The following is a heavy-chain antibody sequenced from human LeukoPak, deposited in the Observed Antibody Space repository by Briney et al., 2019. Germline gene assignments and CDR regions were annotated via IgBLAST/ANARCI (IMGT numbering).Heavy chain of an antibody. V-gene: IGHV4-39*01. CDR3: ARLGRYFDWLSAFDY. D-gene: IGHD3-9*01. CDR2: IYYSGST. J-gene: IGHJ4*02. Sequence: SDTLSLTCTVSGGSISSYYWGWIRQPPGKGLEWLGGIYYSGSTYYNPSLKSRVTISVDTSKNQFSLKLSSVTAADTAVYYCARLGRYFDWLSAFDYWGQGTLVTVSS. CDR1: GGSISSYY.